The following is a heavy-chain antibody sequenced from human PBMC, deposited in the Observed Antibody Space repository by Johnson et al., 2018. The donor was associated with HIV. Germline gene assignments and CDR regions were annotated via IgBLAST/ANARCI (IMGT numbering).Heavy chain of an antibody. J-gene: IGHJ3*02. CDR3: ARPDYGDYLAFDI. V-gene: IGHV3-30-3*01. Sequence: QVQLVESGGGVGQPGRYLRLSCAASGFTFSSSAMHWARQAPGKGLEWVALISFDGSKKYYADSVKGRFTVSRDNTKNTLYLQMHSLRAEDTAVYYCARPDYGDYLAFDIWGQGTMVTVSS. CDR2: ISFDGSKK. D-gene: IGHD4-17*01. CDR1: GFTFSSSA.